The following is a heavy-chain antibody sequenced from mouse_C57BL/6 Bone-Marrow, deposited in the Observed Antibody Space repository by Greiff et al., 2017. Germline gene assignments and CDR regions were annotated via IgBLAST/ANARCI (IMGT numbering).Heavy chain of an antibody. CDR3: ASSWGDLGSWFAY. CDR1: GYTFTSYG. V-gene: IGHV1-81*01. D-gene: IGHD2-13*01. CDR2: IYPRSGNT. J-gene: IGHJ3*01. Sequence: QVQLQQSGAELARPGASVKLSCKASGYTFTSYGISWVKQRTGQGLEWIGEIYPRSGNTNYNEKFKGKATLTADKSSSTAYMELRSLTSEGSAVYVCASSWGDLGSWFAYWGQGTLVTVSA.